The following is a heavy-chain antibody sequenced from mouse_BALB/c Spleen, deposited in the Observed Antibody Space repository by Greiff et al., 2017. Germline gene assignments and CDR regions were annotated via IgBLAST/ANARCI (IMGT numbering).Heavy chain of an antibody. Sequence: EVKLVESGGGLVQPGGSRKLSCAASGFTFSSFGMHWVRQAPEKGLEWVAYISSGSSTIYYADTVKGRFTISRDNPKNTLFLQMTSLRSEDTAMYYCVRGDYGRYFDVWGAGTTVTVSS. CDR1: GFTFSSFG. D-gene: IGHD1-1*01. J-gene: IGHJ1*01. CDR2: ISSGSSTI. V-gene: IGHV5-17*02. CDR3: VRGDYGRYFDV.